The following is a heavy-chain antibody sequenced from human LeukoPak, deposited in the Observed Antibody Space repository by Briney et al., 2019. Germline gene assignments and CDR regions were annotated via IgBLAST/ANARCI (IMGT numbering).Heavy chain of an antibody. Sequence: GASVKVSCKASGYTFTSYGISWVRQAPGQGLEWMGWISAYNGNTNYAQKLQGRVTMTTDISTSTAYMELRSLRSDDTAVYYCARELGYCSGGSCSTRSFDYWGQGTLVTVSS. D-gene: IGHD2-15*01. CDR1: GYTFTSYG. CDR3: ARELGYCSGGSCSTRSFDY. J-gene: IGHJ4*02. CDR2: ISAYNGNT. V-gene: IGHV1-18*01.